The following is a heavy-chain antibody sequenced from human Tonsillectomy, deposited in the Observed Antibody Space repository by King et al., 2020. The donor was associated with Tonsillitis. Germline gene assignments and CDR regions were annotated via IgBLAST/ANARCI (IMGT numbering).Heavy chain of an antibody. CDR1: GFTFSSYW. D-gene: IGHD3-10*01. Sequence: VQLVESGGGLVQPGGSLRLSCAASGFTFSSYWMHWVRQAPGKGLVWVSRINSDGSSTSYADSVKGRFTISRDNAKNTLYLQMNSLRAEDTAVYYCARDDSPYYYASGNDLWGRGTLVTVSS. CDR2: INSDGSST. V-gene: IGHV3-74*01. J-gene: IGHJ2*01. CDR3: ARDDSPYYYASGNDL.